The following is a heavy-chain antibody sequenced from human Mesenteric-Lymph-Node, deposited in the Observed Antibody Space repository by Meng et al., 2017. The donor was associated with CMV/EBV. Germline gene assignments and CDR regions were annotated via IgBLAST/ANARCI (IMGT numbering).Heavy chain of an antibody. CDR1: GFSFSYYG. CDR2: ITSSGNYM. D-gene: IGHD3-9*01. Sequence: GGALRPSCEASGFSFSYYGMNWVRQAPGKGLEWVSSITSSGNYMYYADSVKGRFTISRDSAKDSLYLQMSSLRAEDTAIYYCTTDRYGGAYDIWGQGTMVTVSS. J-gene: IGHJ3*02. CDR3: TTDRYGGAYDI. V-gene: IGHV3-21*01.